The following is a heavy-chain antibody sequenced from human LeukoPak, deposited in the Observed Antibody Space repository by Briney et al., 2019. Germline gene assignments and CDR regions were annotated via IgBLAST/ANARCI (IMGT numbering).Heavy chain of an antibody. CDR1: GGSFSGYY. CDR3: ARSTVYFDAFDI. D-gene: IGHD2/OR15-2a*01. J-gene: IGHJ3*02. CDR2: INHSGST. V-gene: IGHV4-34*01. Sequence: SEALSLTCAVYGGSFSGYYWSWIRQPPGKGLEWIGEINHSGSTNHNPSLKSRVTISVDTSKNQFSLKLSSVTAADTAVYYCARSTVYFDAFDIWGQGTMVTVSS.